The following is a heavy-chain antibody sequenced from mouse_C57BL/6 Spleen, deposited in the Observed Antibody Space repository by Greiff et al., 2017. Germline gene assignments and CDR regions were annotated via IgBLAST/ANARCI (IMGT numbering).Heavy chain of an antibody. Sequence: DVKLVESGGGLVKPGGSLKLSCAASGFTFSSYAMSWVRQTPEKRLEWVATISDGGSYTYYPDNVKGRFTISRDNAKNNLYLQMSHLKSEDTAMYYCARDGDYYGSSSGFAYWGQGTLVTVSA. J-gene: IGHJ3*01. V-gene: IGHV5-4*01. CDR1: GFTFSSYA. D-gene: IGHD1-1*01. CDR2: ISDGGSYT. CDR3: ARDGDYYGSSSGFAY.